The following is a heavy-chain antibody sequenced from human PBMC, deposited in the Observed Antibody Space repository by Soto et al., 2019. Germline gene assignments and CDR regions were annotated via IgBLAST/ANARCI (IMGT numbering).Heavy chain of an antibody. CDR3: ALSGGAYCGGDCYSGWFDP. CDR2: FDPEDGET. D-gene: IGHD2-21*02. J-gene: IGHJ5*02. CDR1: GYTLTELS. V-gene: IGHV1-24*01. Sequence: QVQLVQSGAEVKKTGASVKVSCKVSGYTLTELSIHWVRQAPGKWLELLGGFDPEDGETIYAQKFQGRVTMTEDTSTDTAYMELSSLRSEDTAVYYCALSGGAYCGGDCYSGWFDPWGQGTLVTVSS.